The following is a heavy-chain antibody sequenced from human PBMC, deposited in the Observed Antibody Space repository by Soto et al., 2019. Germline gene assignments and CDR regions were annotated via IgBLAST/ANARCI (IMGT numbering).Heavy chain of an antibody. J-gene: IGHJ6*02. V-gene: IGHV4-34*01. Sequence: QVQLQQWGAGLLKPSETLSLTCAVYGGSFSGYYWSWIRQPPGKGLEWIGEINHSGSTNYNPSLKSRVTISVDTSKNQFSLKLSSVTAAATAVYYCARGIVVVVAAYGMDVWGQGTTVTVSS. CDR1: GGSFSGYY. CDR3: ARGIVVVVAAYGMDV. CDR2: INHSGST. D-gene: IGHD2-15*01.